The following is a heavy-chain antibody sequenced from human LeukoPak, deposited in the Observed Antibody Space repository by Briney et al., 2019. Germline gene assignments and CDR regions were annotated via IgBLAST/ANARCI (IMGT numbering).Heavy chain of an antibody. D-gene: IGHD3-22*01. J-gene: IGHJ4*02. CDR2: FDPEDGET. CDR1: GFTFSSYA. V-gene: IGHV1-24*01. CDR3: ATDLGNYYDSSGYYFLRDY. Sequence: GGSLRLSCAASGFTFSSYAMSWVRQAPGKGLEWMGGFDPEDGETIYAQKFQGRVTMTEDTSTDTAYIELSSLRSEDTAVYYCATDLGNYYDSSGYYFLRDYWGQGTLVTVSS.